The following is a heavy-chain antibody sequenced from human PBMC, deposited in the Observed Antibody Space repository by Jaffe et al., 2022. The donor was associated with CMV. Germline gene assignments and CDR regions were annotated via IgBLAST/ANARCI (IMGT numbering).Heavy chain of an antibody. Sequence: QVQLVESGGGVVQPGRSLRLSCAASGFTFSSYGMHWVRQAPGKGLEWVAVISYDGSNKYYADSVKGRFTISRDNSKNTLYLQMNSLRAEDTAVYYCAKNVADSSGYYPYFDYWGQGTLVTVSS. J-gene: IGHJ4*02. CDR2: ISYDGSNK. V-gene: IGHV3-30*18. CDR3: AKNVADSSGYYPYFDY. CDR1: GFTFSSYG. D-gene: IGHD3-22*01.